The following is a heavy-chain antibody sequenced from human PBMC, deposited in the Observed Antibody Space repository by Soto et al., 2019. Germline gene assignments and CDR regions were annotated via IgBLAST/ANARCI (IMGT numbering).Heavy chain of an antibody. J-gene: IGHJ4*02. CDR1: GDSISRSDYY. CDR2: IYSSGNT. CDR3: ARGLSAATVVTCYFDY. D-gene: IGHD4-17*01. Sequence: QVHLQESGPGLVKPSQTLSLTCTVSGDSISRSDYYWRWIRQPPGKGLEWIGYIYSSGNTYYNPSLKSRLTISVDTSKNQFSLKLNSVTAADTALYYCARGLSAATVVTCYFDYWGQGTLVTVSS. V-gene: IGHV4-31*03.